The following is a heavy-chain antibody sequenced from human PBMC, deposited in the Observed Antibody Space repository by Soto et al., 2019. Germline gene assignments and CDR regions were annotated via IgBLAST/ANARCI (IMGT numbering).Heavy chain of an antibody. Sequence: PRGALKNSRKGSGYRITNYLVGWGRQMAGKGLEWMGIIYPGDSDTRYSPSFQGQVTISADKSINTAYLQWSSLKASDTAMYYCARDYCSGTTCYEFGYWGQGTQVTVSS. D-gene: IGHD2-2*01. J-gene: IGHJ4*02. CDR3: ARDYCSGTTCYEFGY. CDR2: IYPGDSDT. CDR1: GYRITNYL. V-gene: IGHV5-51*01.